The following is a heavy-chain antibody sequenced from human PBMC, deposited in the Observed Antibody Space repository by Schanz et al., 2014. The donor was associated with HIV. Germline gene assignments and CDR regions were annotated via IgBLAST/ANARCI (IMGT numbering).Heavy chain of an antibody. V-gene: IGHV3-30*18. CDR2: ISYDGRNK. CDR3: AKDRNYYDSRFLGKGNYYYYYGMDV. Sequence: VQLLESGGSLVQPGGSLRLSCAASGFRFRSYWMSWVRQAPGKGLEWVAVISYDGRNKYQAASVKGRFTVSRDNAKNTVYLQMKSLRVEDTAVYYCAKDRNYYDSRFLGKGNYYYYYGMDVWGQGTTVTVSS. J-gene: IGHJ6*02. D-gene: IGHD3-22*01. CDR1: GFRFRSYW.